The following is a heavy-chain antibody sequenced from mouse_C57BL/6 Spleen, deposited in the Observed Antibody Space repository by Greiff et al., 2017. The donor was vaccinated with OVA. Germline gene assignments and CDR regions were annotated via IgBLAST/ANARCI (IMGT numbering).Heavy chain of an antibody. CDR1: GYTFTSYW. CDR2: IHPNSGST. D-gene: IGHD4-1*01. CDR3: AKNWDDPWFAY. Sequence: QVQLQQPGAELVKPGASVKLSCKASGYTFTSYWMHWVKQRPGQGLEWIGMIHPNSGSTNYNEKFKSKATLTVDKSSSTAYMQLSSLTSEDSAVYYCAKNWDDPWFAYWGQGTLVTVSA. J-gene: IGHJ3*01. V-gene: IGHV1-64*01.